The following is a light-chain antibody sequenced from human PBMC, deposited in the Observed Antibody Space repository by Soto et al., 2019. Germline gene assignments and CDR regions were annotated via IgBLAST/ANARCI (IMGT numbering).Light chain of an antibody. V-gene: IGKV1-5*03. Sequence: IQMTQSPSSLSASVGDRVTITCRASQSISRYVNWYQQKPGKAPKLLIYKASTLKSGVPSRFSGSGSGTEFTLTISSLQPDDFATYYCQHYNSYSEAFGQGTKVDIK. CDR1: QSISRY. CDR2: KAS. CDR3: QHYNSYSEA. J-gene: IGKJ1*01.